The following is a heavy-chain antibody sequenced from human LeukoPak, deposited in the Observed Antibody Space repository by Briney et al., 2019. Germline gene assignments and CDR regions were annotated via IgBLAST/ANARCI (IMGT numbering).Heavy chain of an antibody. D-gene: IGHD4-17*01. J-gene: IGHJ4*02. CDR1: GFTFSSYW. V-gene: IGHV3-74*01. CDR3: AKDNDYGDYMSFDY. Sequence: GGSLRLSCVASGFTFSSYWMHWVRQDPRKGLVWVSRINGDGRNINYADSVRGRFTISRDNAKNTLYLQMNTLRVEDTAVYYCAKDNDYGDYMSFDYWGQGTLVTVSS. CDR2: INGDGRNI.